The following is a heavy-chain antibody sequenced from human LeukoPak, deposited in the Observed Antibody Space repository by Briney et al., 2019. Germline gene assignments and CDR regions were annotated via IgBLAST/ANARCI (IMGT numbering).Heavy chain of an antibody. J-gene: IGHJ4*02. CDR2: IIPIFGTA. CDR3: ARVHLNYDSSGYYDGDY. D-gene: IGHD3-22*01. CDR1: GGTFSSYA. Sequence: SVKVSCKASGGTFSSYAISWVRQAPGQGLEWMGGIIPIFGTANYAQKFQGRVTITTDESTSTAYMELRSLRSDDTAVYYCARVHLNYDSSGYYDGDYWGQGTLVTVSS. V-gene: IGHV1-69*05.